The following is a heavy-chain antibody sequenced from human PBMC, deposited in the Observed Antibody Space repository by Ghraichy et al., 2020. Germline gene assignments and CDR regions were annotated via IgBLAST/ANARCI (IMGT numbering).Heavy chain of an antibody. CDR3: ATDRSNYGMDV. CDR2: ISSSGSTI. J-gene: IGHJ6*02. V-gene: IGHV3-48*03. CDR1: GFTFSSYE. Sequence: GGPLRLSCAASGFTFSSYEMNWVRQAPGKGLEWVSYISSSGSTIFYADSVKGRFTISRDNAKNSLYLQLNSLRAEDTAIYYCATDRSNYGMDVWGQGTTVTVSS. D-gene: IGHD2-15*01.